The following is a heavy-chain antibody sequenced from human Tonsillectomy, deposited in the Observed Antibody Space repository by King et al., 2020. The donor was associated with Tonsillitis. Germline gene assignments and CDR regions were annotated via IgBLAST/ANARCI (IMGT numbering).Heavy chain of an antibody. V-gene: IGHV4-34*01. CDR3: ARGTNYYGSGCYYPFNAFDI. J-gene: IGHJ3*02. CDR1: GGSFSGSY. CDR2: INQSGST. Sequence: VQLQQWGAGLLKPSETLSLTCTVYGGSFSGSYWSWIRQPPGKGLEWIGEINQSGSTDYNPSLKSRVTISVDTSKNQFSLKLSSVTAADTAVYYCARGTNYYGSGCYYPFNAFDIWGQGTMVTVSS. D-gene: IGHD3-10*01.